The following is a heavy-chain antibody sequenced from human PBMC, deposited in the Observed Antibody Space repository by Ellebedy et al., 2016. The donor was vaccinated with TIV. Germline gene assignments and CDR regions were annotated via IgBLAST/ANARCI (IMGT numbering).Heavy chain of an antibody. CDR2: INHSGST. CDR1: GGSFSGYY. CDR3: ARAPRNWIADY. J-gene: IGHJ4*02. D-gene: IGHD1-1*01. V-gene: IGHV4-34*01. Sequence: SETLSLTXAVYGGSFSGYYWSWIRQPPGKGLEWIGEINHSGSTNYNPSLKSRVTISVDTSKNQFSLKLSSVTAADTAVYYCARAPRNWIADYWGQGTLVTVSS.